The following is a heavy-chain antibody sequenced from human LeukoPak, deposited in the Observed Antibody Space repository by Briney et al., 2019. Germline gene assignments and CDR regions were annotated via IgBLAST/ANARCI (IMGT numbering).Heavy chain of an antibody. CDR1: GFPFSSDA. J-gene: IGHJ4*02. V-gene: IGHV3-23*01. Sequence: GGSLRLSCAGSGFPFSSDAMNWVRQAPGKGLEWVASISGSTGSTQYADSVKGRFTVSRDNSKNTLYLQMNSLRADDTAVYYCAKYGPQDSGSSHFDYWGQGALVTVSS. D-gene: IGHD1-26*01. CDR2: ISGSTGST. CDR3: AKYGPQDSGSSHFDY.